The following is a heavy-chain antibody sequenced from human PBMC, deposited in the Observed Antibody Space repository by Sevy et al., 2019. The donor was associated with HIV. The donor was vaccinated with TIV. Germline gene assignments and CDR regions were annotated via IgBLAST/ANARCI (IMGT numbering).Heavy chain of an antibody. CDR2: ISYDGSNK. Sequence: GGSLRLSCAASGFTFSSYAMHWVRQAPGKGLEWVAVISYDGSNKYYADSVKGRFTISRDNSKNTQYLQMNSLRAEDTAVYYCARDYCSGGSCYSGYFQHWGQGTLVTVSS. V-gene: IGHV3-30-3*01. J-gene: IGHJ1*01. CDR3: ARDYCSGGSCYSGYFQH. D-gene: IGHD2-15*01. CDR1: GFTFSSYA.